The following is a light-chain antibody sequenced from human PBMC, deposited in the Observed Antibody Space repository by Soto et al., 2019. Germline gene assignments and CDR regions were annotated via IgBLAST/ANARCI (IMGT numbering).Light chain of an antibody. CDR2: QDS. Sequence: SYDLTQPPSVSVSPGQTASITCPGDELGDKYACWYQQKPGQSPVLVIYQDSKRPSGIPERFSGSNSGNTATLTISGTQAMDEADYYCQAWDSSTANYVFGTGTKVTVL. CDR1: ELGDKY. V-gene: IGLV3-1*01. CDR3: QAWDSSTANYV. J-gene: IGLJ1*01.